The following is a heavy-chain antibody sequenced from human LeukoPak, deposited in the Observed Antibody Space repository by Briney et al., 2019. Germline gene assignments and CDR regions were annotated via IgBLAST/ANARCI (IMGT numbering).Heavy chain of an antibody. D-gene: IGHD2-15*01. J-gene: IGHJ4*02. Sequence: SETLSLTCAVYGGSFSGYYWSWIRQPPGKGLEWIGEINHSGSTNYNPSLKSRVTISVDTSKNQFSLKLSSVTAADTAVYYCARGRPTFLRYCSGGSCETRYYFDYWGQGTLVTVSS. CDR2: INHSGST. CDR3: ARGRPTFLRYCSGGSCETRYYFDY. V-gene: IGHV4-34*01. CDR1: GGSFSGYY.